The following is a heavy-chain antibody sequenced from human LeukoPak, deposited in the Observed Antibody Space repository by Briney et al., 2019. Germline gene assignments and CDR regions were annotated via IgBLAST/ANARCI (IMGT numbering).Heavy chain of an antibody. CDR2: ISYDGSNK. D-gene: IGHD5-18*01. Sequence: GGSLRLSCAASGFTFSSYAMHWVRQAPGKGLEWVAVISYDGSNKYYADSVKGRFTISRDNSKNTLFLQMNSLRAEDTAVYYCARDQYSYGYQFEYWGQGTLVTVSS. V-gene: IGHV3-30-3*01. J-gene: IGHJ4*02. CDR1: GFTFSSYA. CDR3: ARDQYSYGYQFEY.